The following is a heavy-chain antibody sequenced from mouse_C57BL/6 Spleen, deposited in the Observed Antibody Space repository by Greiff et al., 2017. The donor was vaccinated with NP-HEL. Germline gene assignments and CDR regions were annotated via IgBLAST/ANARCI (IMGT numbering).Heavy chain of an antibody. CDR3: ARAYGSSYEGFAY. Sequence: EVQLQQSGPELVKPGASVKISCKASGYSFTGYYMNWVKQSPEKSLVWIGEINPSTGGTTYNQKFKAKATLTVDKASSTAYMQLKSLTSEDSAVYYCARAYGSSYEGFAYWGQGTLVTVSA. J-gene: IGHJ3*01. CDR1: GYSFTGYY. D-gene: IGHD1-1*01. V-gene: IGHV1-42*01. CDR2: INPSTGGT.